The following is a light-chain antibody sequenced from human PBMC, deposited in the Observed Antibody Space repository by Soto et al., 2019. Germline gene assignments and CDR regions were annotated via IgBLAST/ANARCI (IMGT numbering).Light chain of an antibody. Sequence: QSALTQPASVSGSPGQSITISCTGTSSDVGGFNYVCWYQQHPGKAPKLIIYDVTNRPSEVSNRFSGSKSGNTASLSISGLQAEDEADYYCSSYTTSGTVVFGGGTKLTFL. CDR2: DVT. CDR3: SSYTTSGTVV. CDR1: SSDVGGFNY. V-gene: IGLV2-14*01. J-gene: IGLJ2*01.